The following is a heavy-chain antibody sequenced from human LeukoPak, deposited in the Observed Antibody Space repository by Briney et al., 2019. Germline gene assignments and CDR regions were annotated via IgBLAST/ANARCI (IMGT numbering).Heavy chain of an antibody. CDR1: GFTFSSYS. CDR3: AKGITMVRGPEPNFDY. J-gene: IGHJ4*02. Sequence: GRSLRLSCAASGFTFSSYSMHWVRQAPGKGLEWVAVISYDGSNKYYADSVKGRFTISRDNSKNTLYLQMNSLRAEDTAVYYCAKGITMVRGPEPNFDYWGQGTLVTVSS. V-gene: IGHV3-30*18. D-gene: IGHD3-10*01. CDR2: ISYDGSNK.